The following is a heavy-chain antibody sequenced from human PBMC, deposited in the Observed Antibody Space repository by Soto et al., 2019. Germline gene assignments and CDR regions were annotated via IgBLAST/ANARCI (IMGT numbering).Heavy chain of an antibody. CDR2: ISGYNGNT. CDR1: GYTFTNYG. V-gene: IGHV1-18*01. Sequence: QVQVVQSGDEVKKPGASVKVSCKASGYTFTNYGFTWVRQSPGQGLDWMGWISGYNGNTKYAEKFQGRVTMTTDTSTSAAHMELRSLRSDDTAVYYCAREGQAPYYYYGMDVWGQGTAVTVSS. J-gene: IGHJ6*02. CDR3: AREGQAPYYYYGMDV.